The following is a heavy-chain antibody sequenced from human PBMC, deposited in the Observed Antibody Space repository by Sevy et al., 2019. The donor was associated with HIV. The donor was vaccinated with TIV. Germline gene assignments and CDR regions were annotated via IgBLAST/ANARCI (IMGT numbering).Heavy chain of an antibody. V-gene: IGHV3-23*01. Sequence: GGSLRLSCAASGFTFSSYAMSWVRQAPGKGLEWVSAISGSGGSTYYADSVKVRFTISRDNSKNTLYLQMNSLRAEDTAVYYCAKGGGYSYGYANWFDPWGQGTLVTVSS. CDR3: AKGGGYSYGYANWFDP. D-gene: IGHD5-18*01. CDR2: ISGSGGST. J-gene: IGHJ5*02. CDR1: GFTFSSYA.